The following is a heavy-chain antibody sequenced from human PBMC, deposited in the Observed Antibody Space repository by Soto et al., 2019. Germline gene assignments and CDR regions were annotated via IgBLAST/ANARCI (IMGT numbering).Heavy chain of an antibody. D-gene: IGHD3-16*01. J-gene: IGHJ4*01. V-gene: IGHV5-51*01. CDR3: AIPPGNIPVWAV. CDR1: ERVYTTDV. Sequence: GEAQIVRCKGWERVYTTDVTGWVSKMPGKGLEWMGIINPGDSDTKYSPSFQGQVTISADKSITTAYLQWSSLKASDPAMYYWAIPPGNIPVWAVWAQGTPVPVSS. CDR2: INPGDSDT.